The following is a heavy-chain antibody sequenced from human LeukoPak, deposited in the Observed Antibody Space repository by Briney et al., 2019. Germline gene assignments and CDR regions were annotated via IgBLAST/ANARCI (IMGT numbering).Heavy chain of an antibody. CDR2: MNPNSGNT. D-gene: IGHD3-10*01. CDR1: GYTFTSYD. V-gene: IGHV1-8*01. CDR3: ARIRGSGSYYSFGY. J-gene: IGHJ4*02. Sequence: ASVKVSCKASGYTFTSYDINWVRQATGQGLEWMGWMNPNSGNTGYAQKFQGRVTMTRNTSISTAHMELSSLRSEDTAVYYCARIRGSGSYYSFGYWGQGTLVTVSS.